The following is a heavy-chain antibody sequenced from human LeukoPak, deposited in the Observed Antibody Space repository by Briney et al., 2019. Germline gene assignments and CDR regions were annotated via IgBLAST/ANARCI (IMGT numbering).Heavy chain of an antibody. D-gene: IGHD6-19*01. CDR3: ATGIAVATARGYYFDY. CDR1: GHTLTELS. J-gene: IGHJ4*02. Sequence: GASVKVSCKVSGHTLTELSMHWVRQAPGKGLEWMGGFDPEDGETIYAQKFQGRVTMTEDTSTDTAYMELSSLRSEDTAVYYCATGIAVATARGYYFDYWGQGTLVTVSS. V-gene: IGHV1-24*01. CDR2: FDPEDGET.